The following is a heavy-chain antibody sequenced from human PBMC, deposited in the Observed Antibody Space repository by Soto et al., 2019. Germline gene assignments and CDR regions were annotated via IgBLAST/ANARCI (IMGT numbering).Heavy chain of an antibody. J-gene: IGHJ6*02. CDR2: ISRSSSTI. D-gene: IGHD6-13*01. CDR3: ARIPGIAAAQPYYYYGMDV. CDR1: GFTFSSYS. V-gene: IGHV3-48*01. Sequence: GGSLRLSCAASGFTFSSYSMNWVRQAPGKGLEWVSYISRSSSTIYYADSVKGRFTISRDNAKNSLYLQMNSLRAEDTAVYYCARIPGIAAAQPYYYYGMDVWGQGTTVTV.